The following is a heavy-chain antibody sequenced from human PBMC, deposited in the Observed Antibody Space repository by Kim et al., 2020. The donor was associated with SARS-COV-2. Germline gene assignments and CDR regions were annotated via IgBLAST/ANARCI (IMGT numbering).Heavy chain of an antibody. CDR1: GFTFTSSA. D-gene: IGHD3-9*01. J-gene: IGHJ6*02. V-gene: IGHV1-58*01. CDR2: IVVGSGNT. CDR3: AADRRNYDILTGYRWGYYYYGMDV. Sequence: SVKVSCKASGFTFTSSAVQWVRQARGQRLEWIGWIVVGSGNTNYAQKFQERVTITRDMSTSTAYMELSSLRSEDTAGYYCAADRRNYDILTGYRWGYYYYGMDVWGQGTTVTVSS.